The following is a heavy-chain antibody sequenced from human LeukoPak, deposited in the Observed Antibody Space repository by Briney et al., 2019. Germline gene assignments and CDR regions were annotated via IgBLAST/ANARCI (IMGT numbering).Heavy chain of an antibody. V-gene: IGHV6-1*01. D-gene: IGHD4-17*01. Sequence: SQTLSLTCAISGDSVSSNSAAWNWIRQSPSRGLEWLGRTYYRSKWYNDYAVSVKSRITINPDTSKNQFSLKLSSVTAADTAVYYCARGDYVYTPLNWYFDLWGRGTLVTVSS. CDR1: GDSVSSNSAA. CDR3: ARGDYVYTPLNWYFDL. CDR2: TYYRSKWYN. J-gene: IGHJ2*01.